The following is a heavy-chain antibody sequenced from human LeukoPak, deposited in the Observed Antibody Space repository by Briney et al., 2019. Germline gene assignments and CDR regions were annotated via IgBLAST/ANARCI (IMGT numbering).Heavy chain of an antibody. D-gene: IGHD5-24*01. Sequence: GGSLRLSCAASGFTFSSYGMHWVRQAPGKGLEWVAVIWYDGSNKYYADSVKGRFTISRDNSKNTLYLQMNSLRAEDTAVYYCAKDTDFGDGYLEDDYWGQGTLVTVSS. CDR2: IWYDGSNK. CDR3: AKDTDFGDGYLEDDY. V-gene: IGHV3-30*02. CDR1: GFTFSSYG. J-gene: IGHJ4*02.